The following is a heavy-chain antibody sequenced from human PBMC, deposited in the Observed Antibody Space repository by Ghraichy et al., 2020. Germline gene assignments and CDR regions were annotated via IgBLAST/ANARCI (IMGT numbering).Heavy chain of an antibody. J-gene: IGHJ2*01. CDR3: ARHPIKRWLQFSLWYFDL. Sequence: ESLNISCKGSGYSFTSYWIGWVRQMPGKGLEWMGIIYPGDSDTRYSPSFQGQVTISADKSISTAYLQWSSLKASDTAMYYCARHPIKRWLQFSLWYFDLWGRGTLVTVSS. CDR2: IYPGDSDT. D-gene: IGHD5-24*01. V-gene: IGHV5-51*01. CDR1: GYSFTSYW.